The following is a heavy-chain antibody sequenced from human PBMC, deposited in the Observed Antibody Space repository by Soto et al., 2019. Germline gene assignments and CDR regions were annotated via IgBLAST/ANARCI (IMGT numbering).Heavy chain of an antibody. Sequence: ASVKVSCKPSGYTFTSYGVSWVRQAPGQGLEWLGWTSAYNGNPKYAEKFQGRVSMTTDASTTTAYMELRSLRSDDSAVYFCARGIKYGAYSRWFDPWGQGTLVTVSS. D-gene: IGHD4-17*01. V-gene: IGHV1-18*01. J-gene: IGHJ5*02. CDR3: ARGIKYGAYSRWFDP. CDR2: TSAYNGNP. CDR1: GYTFTSYG.